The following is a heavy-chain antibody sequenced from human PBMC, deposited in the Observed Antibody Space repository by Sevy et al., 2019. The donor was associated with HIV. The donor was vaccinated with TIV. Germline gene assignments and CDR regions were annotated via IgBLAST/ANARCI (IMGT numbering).Heavy chain of an antibody. J-gene: IGHJ5*01. CDR3: ARDAARVIVPTAGFDS. D-gene: IGHD1-1*01. Sequence: GGSLRLSCVASGFTFRRFSMHWVRQATGKGLEWVAAIWYDGRTERYADPVQGRFTISRDNSKKTLYLQMNSLRDEDTAIYYCARDAARVIVPTAGFDSWGQGTLVTVSS. CDR2: IWYDGRTE. V-gene: IGHV3-33*01. CDR1: GFTFRRFS.